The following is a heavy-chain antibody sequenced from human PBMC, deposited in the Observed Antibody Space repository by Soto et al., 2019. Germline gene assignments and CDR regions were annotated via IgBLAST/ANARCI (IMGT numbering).Heavy chain of an antibody. CDR1: GYTFTSYV. CDR3: ARDAIKASRYVVWSGYLARGGMDV. CDR2: ISAYNGNT. J-gene: IGHJ6*04. Sequence: ASVKVSCKASGYTFTSYVISWVLQAPGQGLEWMGWISAYNGNTNYAQKLQGRVTMTTDTSTSTAYMELRSLRSDDTAVYYCARDAIKASRYVVWSGYLARGGMDVPGKGTKVTVAS. D-gene: IGHD3-3*01. V-gene: IGHV1-18*04.